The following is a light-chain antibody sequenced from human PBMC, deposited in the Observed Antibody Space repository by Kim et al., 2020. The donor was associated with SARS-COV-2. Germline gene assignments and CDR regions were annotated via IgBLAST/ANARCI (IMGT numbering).Light chain of an antibody. V-gene: IGLV3-19*01. CDR1: SLRTYY. CDR2: GKN. CDR3: NSRDNNDNVL. Sequence: ALGQTVRITCQGDSLRTYYTTWFQQKPGQAPIVVFYGKNNRPSGIPDRFSGSSSGNTASLTITATQAGDEADYYCNSRDNNDNVLFGGETRLTVL. J-gene: IGLJ2*01.